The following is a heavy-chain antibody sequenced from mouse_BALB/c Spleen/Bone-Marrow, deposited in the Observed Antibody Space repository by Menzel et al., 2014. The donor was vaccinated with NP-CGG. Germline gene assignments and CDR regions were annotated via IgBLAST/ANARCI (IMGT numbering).Heavy chain of an antibody. D-gene: IGHD1-2*01. CDR3: TRSTATFDY. V-gene: IGHV1-80*01. Sequence: VKLMESGAELVRPGSLVKISCKASGYAFSAYWMNWVKQRPGQGLEWIGQIYPGDGDTNYNGKFKGKATLTADKSSSTAYMQLSSLTSEDSAVYFCTRSTATFDYWGQGTTLTVSS. J-gene: IGHJ2*01. CDR1: GYAFSAYW. CDR2: IYPGDGDT.